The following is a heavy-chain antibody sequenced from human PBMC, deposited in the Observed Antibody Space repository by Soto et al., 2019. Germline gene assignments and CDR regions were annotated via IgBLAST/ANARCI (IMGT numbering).Heavy chain of an antibody. CDR2: IIPIFGTA. CDR3: ARVSFADCSGGSCYSPLSV. V-gene: IGHV1-69*01. D-gene: IGHD2-15*01. J-gene: IGHJ6*02. CDR1: GGTFSSYA. Sequence: QVQLVQSGAEVQKPGSSVKVSCKASGGTFSSYAISWVRQAPGQGLEWMGGIIPIFGTANYAQKFQGRVTITADESTSTAYMELSSLRSEDTAVYYCARVSFADCSGGSCYSPLSVWGQGTTVTVSS.